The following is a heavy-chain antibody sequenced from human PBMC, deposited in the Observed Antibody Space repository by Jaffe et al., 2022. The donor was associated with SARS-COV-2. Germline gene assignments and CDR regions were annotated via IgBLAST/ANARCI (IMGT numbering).Heavy chain of an antibody. D-gene: IGHD3-22*01. CDR1: GFTFSHYA. Sequence: EVQLLESGGGLVQPGGSLRLSCAASGFTFSHYAMNWVRQAPGKGLEWVSGISGSGGSTYYADSVKGRFTISRDNSKNTLYVQMSSLRAEDTAVYYCAKGVQYYSDNSGYYTLEYWGQGTLVTVSS. V-gene: IGHV3-23*01. J-gene: IGHJ4*02. CDR3: AKGVQYYSDNSGYYTLEY. CDR2: ISGSGGST.